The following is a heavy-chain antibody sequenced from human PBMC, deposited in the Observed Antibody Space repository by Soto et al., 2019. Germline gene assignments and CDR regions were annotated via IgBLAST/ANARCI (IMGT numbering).Heavy chain of an antibody. CDR1: GGTFSSYA. D-gene: IGHD2-2*02. CDR3: ARLAYCSSTSCYTNWFDP. V-gene: IGHV1-69*13. CDR2: IIPIFGTA. J-gene: IGHJ5*02. Sequence: GASVKVSCKASGGTFSSYAISWVRQAPGQGLEWMGGIIPIFGTANYAQKFQGRVTITADESTSTAYMELSSLRSEDTAVYYCARLAYCSSTSCYTNWFDPWGQGTLVTVSS.